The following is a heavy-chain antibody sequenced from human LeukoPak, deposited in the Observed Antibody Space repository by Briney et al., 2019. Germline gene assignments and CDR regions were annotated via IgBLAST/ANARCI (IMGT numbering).Heavy chain of an antibody. Sequence: SETLSLTCTVSGGSIHSYWSWIRQPAGKGLEWIGRISGSGTITYNPALQSRLTISIDTSKNQFSLKLMSVTAADTAVYYCARDSGTTGEVRFDPWGQGTLVTVSS. D-gene: IGHD3-10*01. J-gene: IGHJ5*02. CDR2: ISGSGTI. CDR1: GGSIHSY. CDR3: ARDSGTTGEVRFDP. V-gene: IGHV4-4*07.